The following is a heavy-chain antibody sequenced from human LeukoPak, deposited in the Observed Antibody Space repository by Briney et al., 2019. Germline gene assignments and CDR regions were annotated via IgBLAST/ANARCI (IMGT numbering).Heavy chain of an antibody. CDR1: GFTFDDYA. Sequence: PGGSLRLSCAASGFTFDDYAMFWVRQGPGKGLEWVSGISWDSKNIGYAASVKGRFTISRDNAKNSLHLQLSSLRAEDTAFYYCARGNRDSSGFYYYYGMDVWGQGTTVTVSS. CDR2: ISWDSKNI. V-gene: IGHV3-9*01. D-gene: IGHD6-19*01. CDR3: ARGNRDSSGFYYYYGMDV. J-gene: IGHJ6*02.